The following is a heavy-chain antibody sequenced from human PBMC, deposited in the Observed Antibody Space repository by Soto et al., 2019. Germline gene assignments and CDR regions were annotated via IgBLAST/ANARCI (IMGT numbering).Heavy chain of an antibody. V-gene: IGHV1-3*01. D-gene: IGHD3-16*01. CDR2: INAGNGNT. CDR3: ARHAYFRGGEDY. J-gene: IGHJ4*02. Sequence: QVQLVQSGAEVKKPGASVKVSCKASGYTFTSYAMHWVRQAPGQRLEWMGWINAGNGNTKYSQKFQGRVTITRDTSASTAYMELSSLRSEDTAVYYCARHAYFRGGEDYWGQGTLVTVSS. CDR1: GYTFTSYA.